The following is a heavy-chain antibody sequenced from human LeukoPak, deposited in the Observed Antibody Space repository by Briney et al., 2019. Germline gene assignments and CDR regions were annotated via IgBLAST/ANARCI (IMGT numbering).Heavy chain of an antibody. CDR2: MNPNSGNT. CDR1: GYTFTSYD. CDR3: ARGLYNFYDFWSGYYGPAFDI. J-gene: IGHJ3*02. Sequence: ASVKVSCKASGYTFTSYDINWVRQATGQGLEWMGWMNPNSGNTGYAQRFQGRVTMTRNTSISTAYMELSSLRSEDTAVYYCARGLYNFYDFWSGYYGPAFDIWGQGTMVTVSS. V-gene: IGHV1-8*01. D-gene: IGHD3-3*01.